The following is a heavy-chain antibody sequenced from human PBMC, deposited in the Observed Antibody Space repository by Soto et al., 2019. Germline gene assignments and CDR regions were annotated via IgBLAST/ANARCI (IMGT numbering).Heavy chain of an antibody. V-gene: IGHV1-18*01. CDR3: ASDAQPIITFGGVIVPLDY. Sequence: ASVKVSCKASGYTFTSYGISWVRPAPGQGIEWMGWISAYNGNTNYAQKLQGRVTMTTDTSTSTAYMELRSLRCDVTAVYYCASDAQPIITFGGVIVPLDYWGRGTLVTVSS. CDR2: ISAYNGNT. CDR1: GYTFTSYG. J-gene: IGHJ4*02. D-gene: IGHD3-16*02.